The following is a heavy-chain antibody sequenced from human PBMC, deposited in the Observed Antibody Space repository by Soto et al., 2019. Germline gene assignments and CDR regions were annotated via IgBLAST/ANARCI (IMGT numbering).Heavy chain of an antibody. Sequence: PGGSLRLSCAASGFTFSSYAMSWVRQAPGKGLEWVSAISGSGGSTYYADSVKGRFTISRDNSKNTLYLQMNSLRAEDTAVYYCAKLVFEWELLAPPPSTFDYWGQGTLVTVSS. V-gene: IGHV3-23*01. D-gene: IGHD1-26*01. CDR3: AKLVFEWELLAPPPSTFDY. CDR1: GFTFSSYA. CDR2: ISGSGGST. J-gene: IGHJ4*02.